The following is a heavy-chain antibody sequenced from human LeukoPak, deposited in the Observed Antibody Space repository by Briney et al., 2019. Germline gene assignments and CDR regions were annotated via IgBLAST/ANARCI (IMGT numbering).Heavy chain of an antibody. V-gene: IGHV4-59*08. J-gene: IGHJ4*02. D-gene: IGHD2-15*01. Sequence: ASETLSLTCTVSGGSISSYYWSWIRQPPGKGLEWIGYIYSSGSTNYNPSLKSRVTISVDTSKNQFSLNLTSVTAADTAVYYCAKSSSLLSTFDNWGQGTLVTVSS. CDR1: GGSISSYY. CDR3: AKSSSLLSTFDN. CDR2: IYSSGST.